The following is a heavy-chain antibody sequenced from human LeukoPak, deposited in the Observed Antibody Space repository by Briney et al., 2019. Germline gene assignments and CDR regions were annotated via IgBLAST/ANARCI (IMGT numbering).Heavy chain of an antibody. J-gene: IGHJ4*02. D-gene: IGHD2-2*01. Sequence: SVKVSCKASGGTFSSYAISWVRQAPGQGLEWMGGIIPIFGTANYAQKFQGRVTITRDTSASTAYMELSSLRSEDTAVYYCASGERYCSSTSCSNLDYWGQGTLVTVSS. V-gene: IGHV1-69*05. CDR1: GGTFSSYA. CDR3: ASGERYCSSTSCSNLDY. CDR2: IIPIFGTA.